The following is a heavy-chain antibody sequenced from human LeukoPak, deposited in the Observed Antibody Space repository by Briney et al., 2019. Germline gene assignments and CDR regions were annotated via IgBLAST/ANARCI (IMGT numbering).Heavy chain of an antibody. V-gene: IGHV3-48*03. Sequence: GGSLRLSCAASEFTFSSYEMNWVRQASGKGLEWVSYISSSGSTKYYADSVKGRFTISRDNAKNSLYLQMNSLRVEDTALYYCARGPHPYTSGWYHFDYWGQGTLVTVSS. CDR3: ARGPHPYTSGWYHFDY. CDR2: ISSSGSTK. J-gene: IGHJ4*02. CDR1: EFTFSSYE. D-gene: IGHD6-19*01.